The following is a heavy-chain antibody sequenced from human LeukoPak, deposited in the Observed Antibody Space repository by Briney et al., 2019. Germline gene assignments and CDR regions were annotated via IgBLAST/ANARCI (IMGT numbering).Heavy chain of an antibody. Sequence: PSETLSLTCAVSGDSISGSYWSWIRQPPGKGLEWIGFLSYSGTTSYNPSLKGRLSISGDTSRNQFSLKLNSMTAADTAVYYCAGHVSAAAGGRWGQGTLVTVSS. CDR1: GDSISGSY. CDR2: LSYSGTT. J-gene: IGHJ4*02. D-gene: IGHD6-13*01. V-gene: IGHV4-59*12. CDR3: AGHVSAAAGGR.